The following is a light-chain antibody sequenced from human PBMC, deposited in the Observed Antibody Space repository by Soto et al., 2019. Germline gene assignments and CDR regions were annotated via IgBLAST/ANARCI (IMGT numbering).Light chain of an antibody. Sequence: DIQLTQSPSFLSASVGDRVTITCQASQNINNYLNWYQQKPGRAPKLLIYDASNLEAGVPSRFRGSGSGTDFTVTISSLQPEDIATYYCQQYDSFPITFGQGTRLEIK. CDR2: DAS. CDR1: QNINNY. CDR3: QQYDSFPIT. V-gene: IGKV1-33*01. J-gene: IGKJ5*01.